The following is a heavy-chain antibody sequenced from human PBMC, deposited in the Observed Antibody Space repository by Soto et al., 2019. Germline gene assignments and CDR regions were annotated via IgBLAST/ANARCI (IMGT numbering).Heavy chain of an antibody. D-gene: IGHD4-4*01. Sequence: SETLSLTCAVYGGSFSGYYWSWIRQPPGKGLEWIGEINHSGSTNYNPSLKSRVTISVDTSKNQFSLKLSSVTAADTAVYYCARDLTTEWYFDLWGRGTLVTVSS. CDR1: GGSFSGYY. CDR3: ARDLTTEWYFDL. V-gene: IGHV4-34*01. CDR2: INHSGST. J-gene: IGHJ2*01.